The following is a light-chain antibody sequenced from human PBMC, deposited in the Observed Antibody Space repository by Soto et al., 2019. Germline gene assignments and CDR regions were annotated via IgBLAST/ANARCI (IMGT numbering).Light chain of an antibody. CDR2: GAS. CDR1: QSLSSD. J-gene: IGKJ1*01. Sequence: DIVMTQSPANLSVCPGEGGGLXCRASQSLSSDLAWYQQKPGESPRLLIYGASTRANGIPARFSGSGSATEFTPTISSLQSEDFAVYFCQQYNDWPRTFGQGTKVDI. CDR3: QQYNDWPRT. V-gene: IGKV3-15*01.